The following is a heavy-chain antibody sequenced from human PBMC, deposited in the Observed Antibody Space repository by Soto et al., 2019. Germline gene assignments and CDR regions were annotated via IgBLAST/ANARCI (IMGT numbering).Heavy chain of an antibody. CDR2: ISSSSSYI. CDR1: GFTFSSYS. CDR3: ARDQGITYYYDSSGSTWDDAFDI. D-gene: IGHD3-22*01. V-gene: IGHV3-21*01. Sequence: GGSLRLSCAASGFTFSSYSMNWVRQAPGKGLEWVSSISSSSSYIYYADSVKGRFTISRDNAKNSLYLQMNSLRAEDTAVYYCARDQGITYYYDSSGSTWDDAFDIWGQRTMVTVSS. J-gene: IGHJ3*02.